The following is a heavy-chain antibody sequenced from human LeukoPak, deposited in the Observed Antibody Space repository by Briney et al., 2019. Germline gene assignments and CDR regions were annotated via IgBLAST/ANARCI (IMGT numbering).Heavy chain of an antibody. J-gene: IGHJ4*02. CDR1: GYTFTGYY. V-gene: IGHV1-2*02. D-gene: IGHD4-23*01. Sequence: ASVKVSCKASGYTFTGYYMHWVRQAPGQGLEWMGWINPNSGGTNYAQKFQGRVTMTEDTSTDTAYMELSSLRSEDTAVYYCATDRSGYGGNSGTFDYWGQGTLVTVSS. CDR3: ATDRSGYGGNSGTFDY. CDR2: INPNSGGT.